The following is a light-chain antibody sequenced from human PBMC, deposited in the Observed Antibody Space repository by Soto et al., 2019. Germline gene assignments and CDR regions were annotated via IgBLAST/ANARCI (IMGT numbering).Light chain of an antibody. CDR3: QQYYSTPWT. CDR1: QSVLYSPNNKNY. V-gene: IGKV4-1*01. J-gene: IGKJ1*01. Sequence: DIAMTQSPDSLAVSLGERATFNCKSSQSVLYSPNNKNYLAWYQQKPGQPPKLLIYWASTRESGVPDRFSGSGSGTDFTLTISSLQAEDVAVYYCQQYYSTPWTFGQGTKVEI. CDR2: WAS.